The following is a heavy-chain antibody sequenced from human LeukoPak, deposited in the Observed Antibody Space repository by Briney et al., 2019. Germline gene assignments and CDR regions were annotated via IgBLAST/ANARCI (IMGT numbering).Heavy chain of an antibody. D-gene: IGHD3-16*02. CDR2: IKQDGSEK. Sequence: GGSLRLSCVASGFTFSSRDWMTWVRQAPGKGLEWVANIKQDGSEKNYVDSVKGRFTISRDNAKNSLYLQMNSLRAEDTAVYYCARGDYDYVWGSYRPEFDYWGQGTLVTVSS. J-gene: IGHJ4*02. CDR1: GFTFSSRDW. CDR3: ARGDYDYVWGSYRPEFDY. V-gene: IGHV3-7*01.